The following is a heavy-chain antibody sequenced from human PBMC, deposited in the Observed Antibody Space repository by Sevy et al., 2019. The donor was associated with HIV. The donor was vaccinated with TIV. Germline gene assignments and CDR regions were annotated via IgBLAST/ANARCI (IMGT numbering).Heavy chain of an antibody. Sequence: GGSLRLSCAASGFTFSSYAMSWVRQAPGEGLEWVSAISGSGGSTYYADSVKGRFTISRDNSKNTLYLQMNSLRAEDTAVYYCAKGTEGYCSGGSCYSGYYMDVWGKGTTVTVSS. CDR2: ISGSGGST. J-gene: IGHJ6*03. CDR3: AKGTEGYCSGGSCYSGYYMDV. V-gene: IGHV3-23*01. CDR1: GFTFSSYA. D-gene: IGHD2-15*01.